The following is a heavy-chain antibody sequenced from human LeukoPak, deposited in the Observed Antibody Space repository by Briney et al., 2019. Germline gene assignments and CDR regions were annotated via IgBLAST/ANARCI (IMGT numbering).Heavy chain of an antibody. CDR2: MNPVSGNT. J-gene: IGHJ4*02. CDR3: ARGPRNWGFDY. V-gene: IGHV1-8*01. CDR1: KYTFTSYD. Sequence: ASVKVSCKASKYTFTSYDINWVRQATGQGLEWMGWMNPVSGNTGYAQNFQGRFTMTRDTAISTAYMELSSLRSEDTAVYYCARGPRNWGFDYSGQGTLVTVSS. D-gene: IGHD7-27*01.